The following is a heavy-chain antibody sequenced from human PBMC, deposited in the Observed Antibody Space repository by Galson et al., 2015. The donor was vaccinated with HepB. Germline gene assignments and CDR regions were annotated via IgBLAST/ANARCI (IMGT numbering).Heavy chain of an antibody. CDR3: ARRYFDRSDYYYGNYFDY. CDR2: IKQDGSEK. J-gene: IGHJ4*02. CDR1: GFSLSSYW. Sequence: SLRLSCAASGFSLSSYWMSWVRQAPGKGLEWVANIKQDGSEKYYVDSVKGRFTISRDNAKNSLYLQMNSLRAEDTAVYYCARRYFDRSDYYYGNYFDYWGQGTLVTVSS. D-gene: IGHD3-22*01. V-gene: IGHV3-7*01.